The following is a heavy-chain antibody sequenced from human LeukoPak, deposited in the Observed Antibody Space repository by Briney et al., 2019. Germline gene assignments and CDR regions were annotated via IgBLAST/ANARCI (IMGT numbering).Heavy chain of an antibody. D-gene: IGHD1-26*01. V-gene: IGHV4-39*01. CDR3: ARPSGSYRAEYFQH. J-gene: IGHJ1*01. CDR2: IYYSGIT. CDR1: GDSISSTSYY. Sequence: PSETLSLXCTVSGDSISSTSYYWGWIRQPPGKGLEWIGTIYYSGITYYNPSLKSRVTIFVDTAKNQVSLKLGSVTAADTAVYYCARPSGSYRAEYFQHWGQGTLVTVSS.